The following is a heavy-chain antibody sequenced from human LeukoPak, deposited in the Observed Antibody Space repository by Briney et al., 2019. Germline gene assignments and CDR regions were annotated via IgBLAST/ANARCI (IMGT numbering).Heavy chain of an antibody. CDR2: IRYDGGNT. Sequence: GGSLRLSCAASGFIFSNYAMQWVRQAPGMGLEGVAFIRYDGGNTYYADSVKGRFTISRDNSKNTLYLQMNSLRAEDTAVYYCARDRVAVAGSSYFDYWGQGTLVTVSS. D-gene: IGHD6-19*01. J-gene: IGHJ4*02. V-gene: IGHV3-30*02. CDR3: ARDRVAVAGSSYFDY. CDR1: GFIFSNYA.